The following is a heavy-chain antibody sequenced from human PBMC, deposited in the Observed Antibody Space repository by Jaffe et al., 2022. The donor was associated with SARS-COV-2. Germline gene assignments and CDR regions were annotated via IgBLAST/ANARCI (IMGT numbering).Heavy chain of an antibody. CDR2: MNPNSANT. CDR1: GYTFTSYD. CDR3: ARGSSRSSSWYL. J-gene: IGHJ5*02. Sequence: QVQLVQSGAEVKKPGASVKVSCKASGYTFTSYDINWVRQATGQGLEWMGWMNPNSANTGYAQKFQGRVTMTRNTSISTAYMELTSLRSDDTAVYYCARGSSRSSSWYLWGQGTLVTVSS. V-gene: IGHV1-8*01. D-gene: IGHD6-13*01.